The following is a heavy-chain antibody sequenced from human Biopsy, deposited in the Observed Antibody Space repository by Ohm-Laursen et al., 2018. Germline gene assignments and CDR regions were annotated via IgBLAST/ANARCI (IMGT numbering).Heavy chain of an antibody. CDR1: GFTFSSYG. CDR2: ISYDGYNK. Sequence: SLRLSCAASGFTFSSYGMHWVRQTPGKGLESVALISYDGYNKWYADSVKGRFTISRDNSKNTLYLQMNSLRVEDTAVYYCATGPVQMVYAKLRGEFASWGQGALVTVSS. D-gene: IGHD2-8*01. CDR3: ATGPVQMVYAKLRGEFAS. V-gene: IGHV3-30*03. J-gene: IGHJ5*02.